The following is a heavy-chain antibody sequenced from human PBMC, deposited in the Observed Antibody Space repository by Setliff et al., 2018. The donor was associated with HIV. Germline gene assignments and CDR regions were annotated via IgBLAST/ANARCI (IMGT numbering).Heavy chain of an antibody. CDR1: GYTFTDYF. CDR2: ISPDNANT. Sequence: ASVKVSCKSSGYTFTDYFMHWVRQAPGQGLGWMGWISPDNANTRISQRFRGSVTMTRDRSINTAYMEMRTLRSDDTAVYYCARVQGINITLARGASAGLDVWGKGTTVTVSS. CDR3: ARVQGINITLARGASAGLDV. V-gene: IGHV1-2*02. D-gene: IGHD3-10*01. J-gene: IGHJ6*04.